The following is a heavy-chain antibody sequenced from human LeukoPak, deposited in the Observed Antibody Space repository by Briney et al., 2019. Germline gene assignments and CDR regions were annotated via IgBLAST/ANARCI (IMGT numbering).Heavy chain of an antibody. CDR2: FDPEDGET. V-gene: IGHV1-24*01. CDR1: GYTLTELS. J-gene: IGHJ3*02. CDR3: ARELGYDTEVGVFYAFDI. D-gene: IGHD3-3*01. Sequence: ASVNVSCKVSGYTLTELSMHWVRQAPGKGLEWMGGFDPEDGETIYAQKFQGRVTMTEDTSTDTAYMELSSLRSEDTAVYYCARELGYDTEVGVFYAFDIWGQGTMVTVSS.